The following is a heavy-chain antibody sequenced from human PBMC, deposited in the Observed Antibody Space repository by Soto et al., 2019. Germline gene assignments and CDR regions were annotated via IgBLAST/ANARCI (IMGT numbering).Heavy chain of an antibody. CDR2: VIPTLATA. CDR1: GGPFNNHA. Sequence: QVQLVQSGAEVKKPGSSVKVSCKTSGGPFNNHAINWVRQAPGQGLEWVGLVIPTLATADYAQKFQGRVTMTADEVTNTAYMELSSLRSDGTGVYYCARDYGEIDAFDIWGQGTLVTVSS. V-gene: IGHV1-69*01. CDR3: ARDYGEIDAFDI. D-gene: IGHD4-17*01. J-gene: IGHJ3*02.